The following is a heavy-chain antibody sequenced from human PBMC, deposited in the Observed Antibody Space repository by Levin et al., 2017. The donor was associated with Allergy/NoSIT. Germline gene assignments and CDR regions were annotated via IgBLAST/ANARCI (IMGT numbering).Heavy chain of an antibody. J-gene: IGHJ4*02. CDR2: IYTGGDT. CDR3: AAVGTGSPAHSRYYFDY. CDR1: GLTVSDTY. Sequence: SGGSLRLSCAVSGLTVSDTYLSWVRQGPGKGLEWVSIIYTGGDTHYADSVKGRFTISRDTSKNTLYLQMNSLGVEDTAVYSCAAVGTGSPAHSRYYFDYWGQGTLVTVSS. V-gene: IGHV3-53*01. D-gene: IGHD3-10*01.